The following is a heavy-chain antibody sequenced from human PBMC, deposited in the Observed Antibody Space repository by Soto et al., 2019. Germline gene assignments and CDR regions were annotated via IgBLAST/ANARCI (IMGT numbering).Heavy chain of an antibody. V-gene: IGHV5-51*01. CDR1: GYSFSGTW. Sequence: PGELLKNSCRGAGYSFSGTWSGWVRQMPGKGLEWMGIIYPGDSDTRYSPSFQGQVTISADTSISTAYLQWSSLKVSDTAMYYCARLDGGEAYFYGLGVWGQGTTVTVSS. J-gene: IGHJ6*02. CDR2: IYPGDSDT. CDR3: ARLDGGEAYFYGLGV. D-gene: IGHD2-21*01.